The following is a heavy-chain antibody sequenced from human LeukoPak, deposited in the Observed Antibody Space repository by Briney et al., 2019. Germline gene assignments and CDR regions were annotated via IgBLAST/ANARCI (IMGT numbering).Heavy chain of an antibody. CDR1: GSTFTGYY. J-gene: IGHJ6*04. CDR2: INPNSGST. V-gene: IGHV1-2*04. CDR3: ARDPALYYYGSGSYYYYYGMDV. Sequence: ASVKLSCTASGSTFTGYYMNWVRQAPEQRVKWMGWINPNSGSTNYTQKFQGWVTMTRYTSISTAYMELSRLRSDYTAVYYCARDPALYYYGSGSYYYYYGMDVWGKGTTVTVSS. D-gene: IGHD3-10*01.